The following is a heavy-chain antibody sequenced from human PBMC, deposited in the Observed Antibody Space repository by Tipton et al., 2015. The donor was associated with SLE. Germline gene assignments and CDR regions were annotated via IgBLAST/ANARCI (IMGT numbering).Heavy chain of an antibody. D-gene: IGHD3-3*01. CDR3: ARPRLDFWSGSHDAFDV. CDR2: ISYDGRST. Sequence: RSLRLSCAASGFTFNDYAMHWVRQAPGKGLEWVAAISYDGRSTYYADSVKGRFTLSRDNSKNTLYVQVHSLRGEDTAVYYCARPRLDFWSGSHDAFDVWGQGTMVTVSS. V-gene: IGHV3-30*04. CDR1: GFTFNDYA. J-gene: IGHJ3*01.